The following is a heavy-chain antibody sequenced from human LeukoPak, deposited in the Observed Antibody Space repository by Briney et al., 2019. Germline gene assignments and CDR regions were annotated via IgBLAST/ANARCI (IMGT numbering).Heavy chain of an antibody. Sequence: SETLSLTCAVSGFSISSGYYWGCIRQPPGKGLEWIGSIYHSGNTYYNPSLKSRVTISVDTSKNQFSLKLRSVTAADTAVYYCARAYYCDSSGYSTNWFDPWGQGTLVTVSS. CDR2: IYHSGNT. CDR3: ARAYYCDSSGYSTNWFDP. V-gene: IGHV4-38-2*01. J-gene: IGHJ5*02. D-gene: IGHD3-22*01. CDR1: GFSISSGYY.